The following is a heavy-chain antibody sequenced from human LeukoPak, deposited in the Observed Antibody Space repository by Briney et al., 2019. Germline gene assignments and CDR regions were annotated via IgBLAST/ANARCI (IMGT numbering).Heavy chain of an antibody. CDR2: INPSSENT. J-gene: IGHJ5*02. CDR3: ARGGIVVVPAAIREYNWFDP. D-gene: IGHD2-2*02. V-gene: IGHV1-46*01. Sequence: ASVKVSCKASGYTFTAYYIHWVRHAPGQGLEYMGVINPSSENTSYTQKFQGRVTITRNTSISTAYMELSSLRSEDTAVYYCARGGIVVVPAAIREYNWFDPWGQGTLVTVSS. CDR1: GYTFTAYY.